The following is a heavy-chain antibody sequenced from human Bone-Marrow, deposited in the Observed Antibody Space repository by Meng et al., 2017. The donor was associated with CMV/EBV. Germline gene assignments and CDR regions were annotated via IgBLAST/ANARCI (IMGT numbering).Heavy chain of an antibody. J-gene: IGHJ4*02. V-gene: IGHV4-59*01. Sequence: GSLRLSCTVSNGSISSYYWSWIRQPPGKRLEWIGFIYYSGRTNYNPSVKSRVTMSVDTSKNQFSLKLSSVTAADTAVYYCASSYSSSWYFDYWGQGTLVTVAS. CDR1: NGSISSYY. CDR3: ASSYSSSWYFDY. D-gene: IGHD6-13*01. CDR2: IYYSGRT.